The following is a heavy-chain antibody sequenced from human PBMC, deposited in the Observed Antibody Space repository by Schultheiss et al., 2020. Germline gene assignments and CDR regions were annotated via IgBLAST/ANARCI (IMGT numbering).Heavy chain of an antibody. CDR1: GFTFSSYS. D-gene: IGHD1-26*01. J-gene: IGHJ6*03. CDR3: TTDSGSYYYYYYYMDV. V-gene: IGHV3-48*01. CDR2: ISSSSSTI. Sequence: WGSLRLSCAASGFTFSSYSMNWVRQAPGKGLEWVSYISSSSSTIYYADSVKGRFTISRDNAKNTLYLQMNSLKTEDTAVYYCTTDSGSYYYYYYYMDVWGKGTTVTVSS.